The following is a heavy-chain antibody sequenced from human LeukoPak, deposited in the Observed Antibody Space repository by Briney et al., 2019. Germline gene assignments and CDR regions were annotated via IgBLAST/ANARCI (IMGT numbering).Heavy chain of an antibody. D-gene: IGHD2-15*01. CDR2: ISSSSSYT. J-gene: IGHJ5*02. CDR1: GFTFSDYY. Sequence: TAGGSLRLSCAASGFTFSDYYMSWIRQAPGKGLEWVSYISSSSSYTNYADSVKGRFTISRDNAKNSLYLQMNSLRAEDTAVYYCARTGGYCSGGSCYPSWFDPWGQGTLVTVSS. V-gene: IGHV3-11*06. CDR3: ARTGGYCSGGSCYPSWFDP.